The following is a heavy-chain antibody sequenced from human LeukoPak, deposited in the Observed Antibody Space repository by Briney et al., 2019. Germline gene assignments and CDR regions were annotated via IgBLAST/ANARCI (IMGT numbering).Heavy chain of an antibody. CDR1: GGSFSGYY. CDR2: INHSGST. J-gene: IGHJ5*02. CDR3: ARGPPPSTIAVAGAVWFDP. Sequence: SETLSLTCAVSGGSFSGYYWSWIRQPPGKGLEWIGEINHSGSTNYNPSLKSRVTISVDTSKNQFSLKLSSVTAADTAVYYCARGPPPSTIAVAGAVWFDPWGQGTLVTVSS. D-gene: IGHD6-19*01. V-gene: IGHV4-34*01.